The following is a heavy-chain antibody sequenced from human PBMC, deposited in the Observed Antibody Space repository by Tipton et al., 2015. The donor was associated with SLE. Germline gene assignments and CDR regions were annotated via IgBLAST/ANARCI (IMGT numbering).Heavy chain of an antibody. V-gene: IGHV4-4*07. CDR2: ISTSGNT. J-gene: IGHJ5*02. Sequence: TLSLTCTVSGGSFSGYFWSWIRQPAGRGLEWIGRISTSGNTKYHPSLPSRVTMSIDTSKNQFSLKLNSVTAADTAVYYCASTTIWGSGGNWLDPWGQGTLVTVSS. CDR1: GGSFSGYF. D-gene: IGHD5/OR15-5a*01. CDR3: ASTTIWGSGGNWLDP.